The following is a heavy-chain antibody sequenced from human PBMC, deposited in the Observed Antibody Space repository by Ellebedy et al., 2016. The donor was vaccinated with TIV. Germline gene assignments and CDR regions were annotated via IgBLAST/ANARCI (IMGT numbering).Heavy chain of an antibody. CDR1: GFTFSTYT. J-gene: IGHJ4*02. CDR3: ARVGAVAGSDY. CDR2: ISGSRDSI. D-gene: IGHD6-19*01. V-gene: IGHV3-21*01. Sequence: GESLKISCAASGFTFSTYTMNWVRQAPGKGLEWVSSISGSRDSIYYADSVKGRFTISRDNAKNSLYLQMNSLRAEDTAINYCARVGAVAGSDYWGQGTLVTVSS.